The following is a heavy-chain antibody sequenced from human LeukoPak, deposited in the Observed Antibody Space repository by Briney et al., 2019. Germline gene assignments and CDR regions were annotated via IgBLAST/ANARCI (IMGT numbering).Heavy chain of an antibody. J-gene: IGHJ4*02. CDR1: GVSGVTFSNYA. Sequence: GASLRLSCAASGVSGVTFSNYALNWVRQAPGKGLERVSDISGSGHTTNYADSVKGRFSISRDNSKTTLYLQMSSLRVEDTAVYYCVEGIFDYWGQGTLVTVSS. D-gene: IGHD3-10*01. CDR3: VEGIFDY. CDR2: ISGSGHTT. V-gene: IGHV3-23*01.